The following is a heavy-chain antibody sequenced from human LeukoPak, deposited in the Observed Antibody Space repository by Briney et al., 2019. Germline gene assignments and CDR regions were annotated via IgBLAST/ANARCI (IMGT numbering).Heavy chain of an antibody. CDR1: GGSISSGGYY. D-gene: IGHD6-6*01. CDR2: IYYSGST. CDR3: ARHEGPSIAARPVDY. Sequence: PSQTLSLTCTVSGGSISSGGYYWSWIRQPPGKGLEWIGYIYYSGSTYYNPSLKSRVTISVDTSKNQFSLKLSSVTAADTAVYYCARHEGPSIAARPVDYWGQGTLVTVSS. J-gene: IGHJ4*02. V-gene: IGHV4-30-2*03.